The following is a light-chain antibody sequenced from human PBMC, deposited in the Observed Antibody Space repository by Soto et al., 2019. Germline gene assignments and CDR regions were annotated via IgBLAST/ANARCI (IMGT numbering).Light chain of an antibody. J-gene: IGLJ2*01. CDR1: SSDVGGYNY. Sequence: QSVLTQPPSASGSPGQSVTISCTGTSSDVGGYNYVSWYQHHPGKAPKLMIYEVTKRPSGVPDRFSGSKSGNTASLTVSGLQAEDEADYYCSSYAGSNKLLFGGGTKVTVL. CDR3: SSYAGSNKLL. CDR2: EVT. V-gene: IGLV2-8*01.